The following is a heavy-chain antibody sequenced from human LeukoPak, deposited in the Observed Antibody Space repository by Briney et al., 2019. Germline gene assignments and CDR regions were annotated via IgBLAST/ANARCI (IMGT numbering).Heavy chain of an antibody. V-gene: IGHV4-39*01. CDR1: GGSIRSSYY. J-gene: IGHJ6*03. D-gene: IGHD6-19*01. Sequence: SETLSLTCTVSGGSIRSSYYWGWIRPPPGKGLEWIGSIYYTGSTYYIPSLKSRVTISVDTSKNQFFLKVISVTAADTAVYYCARISSDWPHYYMDVWGKGTTVTVSS. CDR3: ARISSDWPHYYMDV. CDR2: IYYTGST.